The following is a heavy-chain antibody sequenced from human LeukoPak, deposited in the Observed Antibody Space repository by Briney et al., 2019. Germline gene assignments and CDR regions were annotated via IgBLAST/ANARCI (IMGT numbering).Heavy chain of an antibody. J-gene: IGHJ5*02. Sequence: GRSLRLSCAASGFTFSSYGIHWVRRAPGKGLEWVAVISYDGSNKFYADSVKGRFTISRDNSNNTLYLQMDSLRVEDTSVYYCAKAASNWFDPWGQGTLVTVSS. CDR3: AKAASNWFDP. CDR2: ISYDGSNK. CDR1: GFTFSSYG. D-gene: IGHD6-25*01. V-gene: IGHV3-30*18.